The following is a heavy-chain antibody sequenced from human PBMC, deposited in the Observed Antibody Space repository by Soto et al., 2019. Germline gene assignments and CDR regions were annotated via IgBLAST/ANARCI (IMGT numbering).Heavy chain of an antibody. CDR2: ISYDGSNK. J-gene: IGHJ6*02. Sequence: GGSLRLFCAASGFTFSSYGMHWVRQAPGKGLEWVAVISYDGSNKYYADSVKGRFTISRDNSKNTLYLQMNSLRAEDTAVYYCARLNGYCVSTSCHGYYGMDVWGQGTTVTVSS. V-gene: IGHV3-30*03. CDR1: GFTFSSYG. CDR3: ARLNGYCVSTSCHGYYGMDV. D-gene: IGHD2-2*03.